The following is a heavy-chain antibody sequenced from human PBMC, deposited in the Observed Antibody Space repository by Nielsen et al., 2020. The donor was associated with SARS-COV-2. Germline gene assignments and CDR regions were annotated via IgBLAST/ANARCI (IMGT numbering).Heavy chain of an antibody. Sequence: GESPKISCAASGFTFSTYGMHWVRQAPGKGLEWVAAISYDGSNKYYVDSVKGRFTISRDNSKNTLYLQTSSLREEDTAVYYCAKDWTAIVVVPSGGVNYWGQGTLVTVSS. D-gene: IGHD2-15*01. CDR1: GFTFSTYG. CDR2: ISYDGSNK. CDR3: AKDWTAIVVVPSGGVNY. J-gene: IGHJ4*02. V-gene: IGHV3-30*18.